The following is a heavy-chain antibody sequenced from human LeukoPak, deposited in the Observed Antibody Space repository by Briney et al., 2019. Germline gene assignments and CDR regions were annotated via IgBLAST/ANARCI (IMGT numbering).Heavy chain of an antibody. Sequence: SETLSLTCTVSGGSISSNYWSWIRQPPGKGLEWIGYIYYSGSAYYNPSLKSRVTISVDTSKDQSSLKVRSVTAADTAVYYCARVNSHGGYYYDWDYWGQGTLVTVSS. CDR3: ARVNSHGGYYYDWDY. D-gene: IGHD3-22*01. CDR1: GGSISSNY. CDR2: IYYSGSA. J-gene: IGHJ4*02. V-gene: IGHV4-59*13.